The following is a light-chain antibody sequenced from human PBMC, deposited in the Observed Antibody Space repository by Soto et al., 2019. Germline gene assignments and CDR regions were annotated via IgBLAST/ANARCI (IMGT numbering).Light chain of an antibody. V-gene: IGKV3-20*01. CDR2: GAS. Sequence: IVFAQSPGPLSFSPGERTPLSCRASQSVSSSYLAWYQQKPGQAPRLLIYGASSRATGIPDRFSGSGSGTDFTLTISRLEPEDFAVYYCQQYGSSPRTFGQGTKVDIK. J-gene: IGKJ1*01. CDR3: QQYGSSPRT. CDR1: QSVSSSY.